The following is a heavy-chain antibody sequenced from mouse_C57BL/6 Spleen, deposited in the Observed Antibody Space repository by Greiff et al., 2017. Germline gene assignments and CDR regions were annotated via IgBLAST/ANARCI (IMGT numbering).Heavy chain of an antibody. CDR1: GYTFTSYT. J-gene: IGHJ4*01. Sequence: QVQLQQSGAELARPGASVKMSCKASGYTFTSYTMHWVKQRPGQGLEWIGYINPSSGYTKYNQKFKDKATLTADKSSSTAYMQLSSLTSEDSAVYYCARKSGGTRAMDYWGQGTSVTVSS. CDR2: INPSSGYT. D-gene: IGHD3-3*01. CDR3: ARKSGGTRAMDY. V-gene: IGHV1-4*01.